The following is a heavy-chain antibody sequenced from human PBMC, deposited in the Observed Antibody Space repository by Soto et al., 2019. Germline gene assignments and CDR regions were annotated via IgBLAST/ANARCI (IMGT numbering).Heavy chain of an antibody. Sequence: GGSLRLSCAASGFTVSSNYMSWVRQAPGKGLEWVSVIYSGGSTYYADSVKGRFTISRHNSKNTLYLQMNSLRAEDTAVYYCARVKYSGYEKLFDYWGQGTLVTVSS. J-gene: IGHJ4*02. D-gene: IGHD5-12*01. CDR2: IYSGGST. CDR3: ARVKYSGYEKLFDY. CDR1: GFTVSSNY. V-gene: IGHV3-53*04.